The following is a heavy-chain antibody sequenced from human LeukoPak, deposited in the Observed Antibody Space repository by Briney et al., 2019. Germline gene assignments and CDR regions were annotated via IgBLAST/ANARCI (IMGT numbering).Heavy chain of an antibody. CDR2: ISSNGGST. J-gene: IGHJ4*02. Sequence: GGSLRLSCSASGFTFSTYAMHWVRQAPGKGLEDVSAISSNGGSTYYADSVKGRFTISRDNSKNTLYLQMSSLRAEDTAVYYCVKDRGYSYGEGGYWGQGTLVTVSS. CDR3: VKDRGYSYGEGGY. D-gene: IGHD5-18*01. CDR1: GFTFSTYA. V-gene: IGHV3-64D*06.